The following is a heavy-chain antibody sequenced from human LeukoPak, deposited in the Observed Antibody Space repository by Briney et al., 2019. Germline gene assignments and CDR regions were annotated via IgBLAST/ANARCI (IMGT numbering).Heavy chain of an antibody. D-gene: IGHD3-16*01. Sequence: GGSLRLSCAASRFTFSSYAMSWVRQAPGKGLEWVSTISGSGGGAYYADSVKGRFTISSDNSKNTLYLQMNSLRAEDTAVYYCANLGEANFDCWGQGTLVTVPS. CDR1: RFTFSSYA. CDR3: ANLGEANFDC. J-gene: IGHJ4*02. V-gene: IGHV3-23*01. CDR2: ISGSGGGA.